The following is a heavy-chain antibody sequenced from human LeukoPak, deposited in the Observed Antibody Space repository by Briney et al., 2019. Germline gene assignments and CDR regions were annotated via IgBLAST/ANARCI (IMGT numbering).Heavy chain of an antibody. CDR1: GDSISSSSYY. J-gene: IGHJ6*03. D-gene: IGHD1-26*01. CDR2: IFHSGST. V-gene: IGHV4-39*01. CDR3: ARQSGSYGVYYYYMDV. Sequence: PSETLSLTCTVSGDSISSSSYYWGWIRQPPGKGLEWIGSIFHSGSTYYNPSLKSRVTISVDTSKNQFSLKLSSVTAADTAVYYCARQSGSYGVYYYYMDVWGKGTTVTISS.